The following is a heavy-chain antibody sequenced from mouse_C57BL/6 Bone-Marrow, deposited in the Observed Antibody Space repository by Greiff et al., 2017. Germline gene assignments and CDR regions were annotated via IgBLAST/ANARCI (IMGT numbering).Heavy chain of an antibody. CDR3: ARKGNYYGSSYVDY. J-gene: IGHJ2*01. D-gene: IGHD1-1*01. V-gene: IGHV5-4*03. CDR1: GFTFSSYA. Sequence: EVKLVESGGGLVKPGGSLKLSCAASGFTFSSYAMSWVRQTPEKRLEWVATISDGGSYTYYPDNVKGRFTISRDNAKNNLYLQMTSLRSEDTAMYYCARKGNYYGSSYVDYWGQGTTLTVSS. CDR2: ISDGGSYT.